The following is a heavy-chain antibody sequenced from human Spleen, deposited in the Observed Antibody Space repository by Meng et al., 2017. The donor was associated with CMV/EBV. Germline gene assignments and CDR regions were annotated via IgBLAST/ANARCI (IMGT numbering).Heavy chain of an antibody. J-gene: IGHJ4*02. Sequence: TFDDYTMHWVRQAPGKGLEWVSLISWDGGSTYYADSVKGRFTISRDNSKNFLYLQMNSLRTEDTALYYCAKPMGDFWSGYYMEPFDYWGQGTLVTVSS. CDR2: ISWDGGST. CDR1: TFDDYT. CDR3: AKPMGDFWSGYYMEPFDY. V-gene: IGHV3-43*01. D-gene: IGHD3-3*01.